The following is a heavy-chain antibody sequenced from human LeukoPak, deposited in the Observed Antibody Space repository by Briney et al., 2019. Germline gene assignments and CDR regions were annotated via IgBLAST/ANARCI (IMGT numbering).Heavy chain of an antibody. CDR3: ARHGLGSSWLGFDY. D-gene: IGHD6-13*01. V-gene: IGHV5-51*01. J-gene: IGHJ4*02. Sequence: GESLKISCKGSGYSFTTYWIGWVRQIPGKGLELVGIFNPGDSDPRYRPSFQGQVTISADKSISTAYLQWSSLKASDTAMYYCARHGLGSSWLGFDYWGQGTLVTVSS. CDR2: FNPGDSDP. CDR1: GYSFTTYW.